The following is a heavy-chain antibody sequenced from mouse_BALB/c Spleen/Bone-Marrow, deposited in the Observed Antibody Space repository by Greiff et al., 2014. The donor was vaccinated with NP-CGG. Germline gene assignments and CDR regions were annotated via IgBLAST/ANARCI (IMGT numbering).Heavy chain of an antibody. CDR3: TSWDY. CDR2: IYPGSGST. CDR1: GYTFTSYW. Sequence: GSELVRPGASVKLSCKASGYTFTSYWMHWVKQRHGQGLEWIGNIYPGSGSTNYDEKFKSKGTLTVDTSSSTAHMHLSSLTSEDSAVYYCTSWDYWGQGTTLTVSS. V-gene: IGHV1S22*01. J-gene: IGHJ2*01.